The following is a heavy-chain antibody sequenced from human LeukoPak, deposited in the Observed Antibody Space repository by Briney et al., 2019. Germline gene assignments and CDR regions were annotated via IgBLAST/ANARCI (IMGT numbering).Heavy chain of an antibody. V-gene: IGHV4-34*01. J-gene: IGHJ4*02. CDR3: ARSQPYDYIWGSYKQPYYFDY. CDR1: GGSFSGYY. CDR2: INHSGST. D-gene: IGHD3-16*01. Sequence: PSETLSLTCAVYGGSFSGYYWSWIRQPPGKGLEWIGEINHSGSTNYNPSLKSRVTISVDTSKNHFSLKLSSVTAADTAVYYCARSQPYDYIWGSYKQPYYFDYWGQGTLVTVSS.